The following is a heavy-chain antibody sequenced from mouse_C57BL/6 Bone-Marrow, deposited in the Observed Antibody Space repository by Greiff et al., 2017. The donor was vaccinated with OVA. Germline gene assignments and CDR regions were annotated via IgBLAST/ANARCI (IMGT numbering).Heavy chain of an antibody. D-gene: IGHD1-1*01. CDR2: IYPGDGDT. V-gene: IGHV1-82*01. CDR1: GYAFSSSW. J-gene: IGHJ4*01. CDR3: ARKITTVVATDYYAMDY. Sequence: QVQLQQSGPELVKPGASVKISCKASGYAFSSSWMNWVKQRPGKGLEWIGRIYPGDGDTNYNGKFTGKATLTADKSSSTAYMQLSSLTSEDSAVYFCARKITTVVATDYYAMDYWGQGTSVTVSS.